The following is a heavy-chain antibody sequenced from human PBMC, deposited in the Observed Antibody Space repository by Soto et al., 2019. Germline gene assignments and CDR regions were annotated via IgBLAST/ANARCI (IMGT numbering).Heavy chain of an antibody. CDR2: MNPNSGNT. CDR1: TXTSYD. CDR3: ARATTGEFDY. V-gene: IGHV1-8*01. J-gene: IGHJ4*02. D-gene: IGHD7-27*01. Sequence: TXTSYDINWVRQATGQGLERMGWMNPNSGNTGYAQKFQGRVTMIRNTSISTAYMELSSLRSEDTAVYYCARATTGEFDYWGQGTLVTVSS.